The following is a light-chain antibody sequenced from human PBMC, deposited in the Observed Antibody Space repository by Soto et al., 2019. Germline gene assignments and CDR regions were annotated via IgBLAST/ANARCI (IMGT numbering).Light chain of an antibody. Sequence: QLVLTQSPSASASLGASVKLTCTLSSGHSSYAIAWHQQQPEKGPRYLMNLNIDGSHSKGDGIPDRFSGSSSGAERYLTISSLQSEDEADCYCQTWVTGIVVFGGGTKLTVL. CDR3: QTWVTGIVV. CDR1: SGHSSYA. J-gene: IGLJ2*01. V-gene: IGLV4-69*01. CDR2: LNIDGSH.